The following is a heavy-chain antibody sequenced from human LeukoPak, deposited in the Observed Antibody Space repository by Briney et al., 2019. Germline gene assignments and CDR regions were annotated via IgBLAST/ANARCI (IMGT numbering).Heavy chain of an antibody. V-gene: IGHV3-66*01. J-gene: IGHJ1*01. CDR1: GFTVSSHY. CDR2: IYSGGST. D-gene: IGHD4-23*01. Sequence: GGSLRLSCAASGFTVSSHYMSWVRQAPGKGLEWVSLIYSGGSTEYADSVKGRFTISRDISKNTVHLQMNSLRAEVTAVYYCARVPVLGTRESLQHWGQGTMVTVSS. CDR3: ARVPVLGTRESLQH.